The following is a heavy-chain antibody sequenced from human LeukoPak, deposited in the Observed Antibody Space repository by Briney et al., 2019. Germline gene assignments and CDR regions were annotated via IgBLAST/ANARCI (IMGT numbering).Heavy chain of an antibody. J-gene: IGHJ6*02. CDR1: GFTFSSYA. CDR2: ISGSCGST. D-gene: IGHD1-1*01. CDR3: AKCKNEYGMDV. Sequence: GGSLRLSCAASGFTFSSYAMSWVRQAPGQGLEWVSSISGSCGSTYYADSVKGRFTISRDNAKNTLYLQMNSLRAQDTAVYYCAKCKNEYGMDVRGQGTTVTVPS. V-gene: IGHV3-23*01.